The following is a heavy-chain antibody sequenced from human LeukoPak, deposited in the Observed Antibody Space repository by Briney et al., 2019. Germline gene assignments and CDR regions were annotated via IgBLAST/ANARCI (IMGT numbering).Heavy chain of an antibody. CDR3: ATYSSGWYEPDF. CDR2: MNPNSGNT. Sequence: ASVKVSCKASGYTFTSYGINWVRQATGQGLEWMGWMNPNSGNTGYAQKFQGRVTMTRNTSISTAYMELSSLRSEDTAVYYCATYSSGWYEPDFWGQGTLVTVSS. J-gene: IGHJ4*02. V-gene: IGHV1-8*02. CDR1: GYTFTSYG. D-gene: IGHD6-19*01.